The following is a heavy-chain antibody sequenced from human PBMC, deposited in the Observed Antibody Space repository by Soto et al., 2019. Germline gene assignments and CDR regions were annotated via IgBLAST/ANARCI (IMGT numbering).Heavy chain of an antibody. CDR3: ARARAYYYASSGYYVD. CDR1: GYTFTSYG. CDR2: ISAYNGNT. Sequence: ASVKVSCKASGYTFTSYGISWVRQAPGQGLEWMGWISAYNGNTNYAQKLQGRVTMTTDTSTSTAYMELRSLRSDDTAVYYCARARAYYYASSGYYVDWGQGTLVTVSS. V-gene: IGHV1-18*01. J-gene: IGHJ4*02. D-gene: IGHD3-22*01.